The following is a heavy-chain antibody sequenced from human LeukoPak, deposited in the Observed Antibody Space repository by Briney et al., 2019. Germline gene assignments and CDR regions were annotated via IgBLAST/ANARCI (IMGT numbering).Heavy chain of an antibody. Sequence: SVKVSCKASGGTFSSYAISWVRQAPGHGLEWMGGIIPIFGTANYAQKFQGRVAITADKSTSTAYMELSSLRSEDTAVHYCASERGGVTHFDYWGQGTLVTVSS. CDR1: GGTFSSYA. J-gene: IGHJ4*02. D-gene: IGHD3-10*01. CDR3: ASERGGVTHFDY. CDR2: IIPIFGTA. V-gene: IGHV1-69*06.